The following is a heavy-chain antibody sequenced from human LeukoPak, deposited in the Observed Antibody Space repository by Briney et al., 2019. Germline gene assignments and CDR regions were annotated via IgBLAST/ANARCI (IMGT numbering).Heavy chain of an antibody. D-gene: IGHD2-8*01. Sequence: MSSGTLSLTCAVYGGSFSGYYWSWIRQPPGKGLEWIGEINHSGSTNYNPSLKSRVTISVDTSKNQFSLKLSSVTAADTAVYYCARGGKDSNIVLSRPIGMDVWGQGTTVTVSS. J-gene: IGHJ6*02. CDR3: ARGGKDSNIVLSRPIGMDV. CDR2: INHSGST. V-gene: IGHV4-34*01. CDR1: GGSFSGYY.